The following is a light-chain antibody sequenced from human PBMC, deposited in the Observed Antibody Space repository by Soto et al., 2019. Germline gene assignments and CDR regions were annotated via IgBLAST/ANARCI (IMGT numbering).Light chain of an antibody. J-gene: IGKJ1*01. CDR2: KAS. V-gene: IGKV1-5*03. CDR1: QTISSW. Sequence: DIQRTQSPSTRAGSVGDRVTSTCLASQTISSWLAWYQQKPGKAPKLLIYKASTLKSGVPSRFSGSGSGTEFTLTISSLQPDDFATYYCQHYNSYSEAFGQGTKVDIK. CDR3: QHYNSYSEA.